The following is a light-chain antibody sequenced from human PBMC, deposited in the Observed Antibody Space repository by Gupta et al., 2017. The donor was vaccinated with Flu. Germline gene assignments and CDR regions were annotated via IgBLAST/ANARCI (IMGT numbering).Light chain of an antibody. V-gene: IGKV2-28*01. Sequence: DWYVQKPGQPHQVLLYLVSNRHWWVPDRFSGSGSGTSFTLESSRVQAQDVGVYYCMQALETPLTFGGVTTEEI. CDR3: MQALETPLT. CDR2: LVS. J-gene: IGKJ4*01.